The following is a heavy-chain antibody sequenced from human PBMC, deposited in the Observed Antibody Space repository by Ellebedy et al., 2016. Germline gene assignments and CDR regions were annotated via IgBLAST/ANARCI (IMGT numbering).Heavy chain of an antibody. V-gene: IGHV3-64D*06. Sequence: GESLKISCSGSGFSFTGYVMHWVRQAPGKGLEYLSAITSNGRTTYYADSVEGRFTISRGDSKNTLFLQMSSLRTDDTAVYYCAKPMDYGDPRAFDVWGQGTMVTVSS. J-gene: IGHJ3*01. D-gene: IGHD4-17*01. CDR3: AKPMDYGDPRAFDV. CDR1: GFSFTGYV. CDR2: ITSNGRTT.